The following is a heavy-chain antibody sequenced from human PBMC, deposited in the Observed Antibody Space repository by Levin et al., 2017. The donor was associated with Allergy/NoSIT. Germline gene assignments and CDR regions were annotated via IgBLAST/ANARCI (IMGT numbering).Heavy chain of an antibody. Sequence: GGSLRLSCAASGFTFSDYYMSWIRQAPGKGLEWVSYISSSSSYTNYADSVKGRFTISRDNAKNSLYLQMNSPRAEDTAVYYCARGFYGGNSGWYFDLWGRGTLVTVSS. V-gene: IGHV3-11*05. CDR2: ISSSSSYT. CDR1: GFTFSDYY. J-gene: IGHJ2*01. D-gene: IGHD4-23*01. CDR3: ARGFYGGNSGWYFDL.